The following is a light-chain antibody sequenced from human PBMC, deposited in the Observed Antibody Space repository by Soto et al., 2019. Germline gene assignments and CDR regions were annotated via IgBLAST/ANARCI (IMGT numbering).Light chain of an antibody. CDR2: TNN. V-gene: IGLV1-44*01. Sequence: QSVLTQPPSASGTPGQSVTFSCSGSTSNIGSNTVSWFQQLPGAAPKLLIHTNNKRPSGVPDRFSGSKSGTSGSLAISGLQSEDEADYYCAAWDDSLKGFVFGPGTKLTVL. J-gene: IGLJ1*01. CDR3: AAWDDSLKGFV. CDR1: TSNIGSNT.